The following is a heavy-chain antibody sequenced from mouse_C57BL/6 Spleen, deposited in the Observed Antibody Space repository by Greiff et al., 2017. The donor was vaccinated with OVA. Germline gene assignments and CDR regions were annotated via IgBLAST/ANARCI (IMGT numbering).Heavy chain of an antibody. D-gene: IGHD3-2*01. CDR2: ISNGGGST. CDR1: GFTFSDYY. V-gene: IGHV5-12*01. CDR3: ARHDPTGADY. Sequence: EVKLVESGGGLVQPGGSLKLSCAASGFTFSDYYMYWVRQTPEKRLEWVAYISNGGGSTYYPDTVKGRFTISRDNAKNTLYLQMSRLKSEDTAMYYCARHDPTGADYWGQGTTLTVSS. J-gene: IGHJ2*01.